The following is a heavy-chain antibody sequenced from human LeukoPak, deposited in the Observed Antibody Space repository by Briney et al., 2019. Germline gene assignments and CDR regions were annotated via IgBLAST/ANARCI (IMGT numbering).Heavy chain of an antibody. CDR1: GFILRVSW. V-gene: IGHV3-7*01. Sequence: QAGGSLRPSCTASGFILRVSWMTWVRRAPGKGLEWVANIKQDGDAEYHVDSVKGRFTISRDHAKNSLFLQMNSLRDEDTAVYYCARDPYDSRGGSYGAFDIWGQGTEVTVSS. D-gene: IGHD3-22*01. CDR2: IKQDGDAE. J-gene: IGHJ3*02. CDR3: ARDPYDSRGGSYGAFDI.